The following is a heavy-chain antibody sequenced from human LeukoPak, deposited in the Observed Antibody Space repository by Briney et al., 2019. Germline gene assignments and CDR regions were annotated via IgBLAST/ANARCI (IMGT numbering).Heavy chain of an antibody. V-gene: IGHV1-69*05. D-gene: IGHD1-26*01. CDR2: IIPIFGTA. J-gene: IGHJ3*02. CDR1: GGTFSSYA. Sequence: ASVNVCCKASGGTFSSYAISWVRRAPGPGLEWMGRIIPIFGTANYAQKFQGRVTITTDESTSTAYMELSSLRSEDTAVYYCARGTKGGIVGATGAFDIWGQGTMVTVSS. CDR3: ARGTKGGIVGATGAFDI.